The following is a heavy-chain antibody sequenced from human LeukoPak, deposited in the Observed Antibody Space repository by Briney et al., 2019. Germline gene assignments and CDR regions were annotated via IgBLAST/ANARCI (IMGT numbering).Heavy chain of an antibody. CDR3: AAVVVSGTPYFDY. Sequence: PSETLSPTCTVSGGSIRSYYWTWIRQPPGKGLEWIGYMYYTGSTKYNPSLKSRVSISVDTSKNQFSLTLTSVTAADTAVYYCAAVVVSGTPYFDYWGQGTLVTVSS. J-gene: IGHJ4*02. CDR2: MYYTGST. D-gene: IGHD2-21*02. CDR1: GGSIRSYY. V-gene: IGHV4-59*03.